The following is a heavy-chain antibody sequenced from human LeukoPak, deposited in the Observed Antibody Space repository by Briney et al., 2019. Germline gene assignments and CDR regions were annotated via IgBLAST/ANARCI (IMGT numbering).Heavy chain of an antibody. D-gene: IGHD6-19*01. CDR3: ARDFGSSGWNGAFDY. CDR1: GGSISSNY. CDR2: IHYSGST. V-gene: IGHV4-59*01. Sequence: SETLSLTCTVSGGSISSNYWSWIRQPPGKGLEWIGYIHYSGSTSYNPSLKSRVTTSIDTSKNQFPLKLRSVTAADTAVYYCARDFGSSGWNGAFDYWGQGTLVSVSS. J-gene: IGHJ4*02.